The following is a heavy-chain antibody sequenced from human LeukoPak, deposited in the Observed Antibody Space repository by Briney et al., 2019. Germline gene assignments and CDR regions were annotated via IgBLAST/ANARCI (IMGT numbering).Heavy chain of an antibody. CDR3: ARGYGYYDFWSGPRDAFDI. J-gene: IGHJ3*02. CDR2: ISAYNGNT. Sequence: ASVKVSCKASGYTFTSYGISWVRQAPGQGLEWMGWISAYNGNTNYAQKLQGRVTMTTDTSTSTAYMELRSLRSDDTAVYYCARGYGYYDFWSGPRDAFDIWGQGTMVTVSS. V-gene: IGHV1-18*01. D-gene: IGHD3-3*01. CDR1: GYTFTSYG.